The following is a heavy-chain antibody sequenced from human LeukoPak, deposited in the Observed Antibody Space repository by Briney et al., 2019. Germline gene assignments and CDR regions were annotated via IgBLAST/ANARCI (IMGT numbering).Heavy chain of an antibody. D-gene: IGHD4-17*01. CDR3: ARDMLPMTTVTTPGDY. V-gene: IGHV1-69*06. CDR2: IIPIFGTT. CDR1: GYTFTSYG. Sequence: GASVKVSCKASGYTFTSYGISWVRQAPGQGLEWMGGIIPIFGTTNYAQKFQDRVTITADKSTSTAYMELSSLRSEDTAVYYCARDMLPMTTVTTPGDYWGQGTLVTVSS. J-gene: IGHJ4*02.